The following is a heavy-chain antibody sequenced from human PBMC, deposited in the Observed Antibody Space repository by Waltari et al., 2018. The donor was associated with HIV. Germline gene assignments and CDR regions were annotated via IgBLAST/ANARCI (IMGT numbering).Heavy chain of an antibody. Sequence: EVQLVESGGGLVQPGGSLSLPCAASAFKLDREGGQWVRQAPGKGLEWGAGISWNSDTIGYADSVKGRFTISRDNAKSSLSLQMNSLRAEDTALYYCAKVGMTAVTSYAIDIWGQGTMVTVSS. CDR2: ISWNSDTI. V-gene: IGHV3-9*01. D-gene: IGHD4-17*01. CDR1: AFKLDREG. CDR3: AKVGMTAVTSYAIDI. J-gene: IGHJ3*02.